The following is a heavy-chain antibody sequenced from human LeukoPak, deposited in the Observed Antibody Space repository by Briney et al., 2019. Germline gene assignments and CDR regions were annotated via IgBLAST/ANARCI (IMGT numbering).Heavy chain of an antibody. D-gene: IGHD3-10*01. CDR3: ARHAYGSGSYLYYMDA. CDR2: IYYSGST. CDR1: GGSISSGDYY. J-gene: IGHJ6*03. Sequence: NPSETLSLTCTVSGGSISSGDYYWSWIRQPPGKGLEWIGYIYYSGSTYYNPSLKSRVTISVDTSKNQFSLKLSSVTAADTAVYYCARHAYGSGSYLYYMDAWGKGTTVTVSS. V-gene: IGHV4-30-4*08.